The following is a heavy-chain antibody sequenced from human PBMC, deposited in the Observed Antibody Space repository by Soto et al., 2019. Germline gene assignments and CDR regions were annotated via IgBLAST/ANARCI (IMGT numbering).Heavy chain of an antibody. CDR1: GFSFSSYA. CDR2: SSGSGATA. D-gene: IGHD6-6*01. CDR3: AKAHTDSSSYTYCDY. Sequence: VQLLESGGGLVQPGGSLRLSCAASGFSFSSYAMNWVRQAPGKGLEWVSSSSGSGATAYYADSVKGRFTISRDNSKNTMYLHMTSLRAEDTAIFYCAKAHTDSSSYTYCDYCGQGTLVSVSS. J-gene: IGHJ4*02. V-gene: IGHV3-23*01.